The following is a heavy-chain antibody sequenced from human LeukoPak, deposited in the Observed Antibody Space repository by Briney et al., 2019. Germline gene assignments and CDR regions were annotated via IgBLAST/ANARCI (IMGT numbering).Heavy chain of an antibody. Sequence: GGSLRLSCAASGFIFSSYTMNWVRQAPGKRLEWVSYITSSSRMIYYADSVKGRFTISRDNAKNSLYLQLNSLRAEDTAVYYCAREAVATSTTIYYYYYMDVWGKGTTVTVSS. CDR3: AREAVATSTTIYYYYYMDV. CDR1: GFIFSSYT. CDR2: ITSSSRMI. D-gene: IGHD5-12*01. J-gene: IGHJ6*03. V-gene: IGHV3-48*01.